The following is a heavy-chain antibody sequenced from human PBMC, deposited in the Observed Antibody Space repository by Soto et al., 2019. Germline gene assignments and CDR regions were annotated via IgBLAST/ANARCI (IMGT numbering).Heavy chain of an antibody. D-gene: IGHD2-8*02. CDR1: GGSFSGYC. V-gene: IGHV4-34*01. Sequence: SETLSLTCAVYGGSFSGYCWTWIRQPPGTGLEWIGEINHSGSTNYNPSLKSRVTISVDTSKNQFSLKLTSVTAADTAVYYCARDKITGLFGYWGQGTLLTVSS. CDR3: ARDKITGLFGY. CDR2: INHSGST. J-gene: IGHJ4*02.